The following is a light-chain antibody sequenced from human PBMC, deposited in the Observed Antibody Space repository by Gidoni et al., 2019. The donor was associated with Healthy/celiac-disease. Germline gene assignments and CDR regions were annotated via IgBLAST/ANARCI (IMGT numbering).Light chain of an antibody. J-gene: IGKJ4*01. CDR1: QSVSSSY. Sequence: EIVLTQSPGTLSLSPGERATLSCRASQSVSSSYLAWYQQKPGQAPRLLIYGASSRATGIPDRFSGSGYGTDFTLTISRLEPEDFAVYYCQQYGSSPPNTFGGXTKVEIK. CDR3: QQYGSSPPNT. V-gene: IGKV3-20*01. CDR2: GAS.